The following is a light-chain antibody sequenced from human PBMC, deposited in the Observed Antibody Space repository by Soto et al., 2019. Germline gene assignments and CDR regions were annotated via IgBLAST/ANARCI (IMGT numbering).Light chain of an antibody. CDR1: ESISGW. CDR2: DAS. J-gene: IGKJ2*01. Sequence: DIHMTQSPSTLSASVGDRVTITCRASESISGWLAWYQQKPGKAPKLLIYDASTLESGVPSRFSGSGSGTEFTLTISSLQPDDFATYYCQQYHSFSFTFGQGTKLEIK. V-gene: IGKV1-5*01. CDR3: QQYHSFSFT.